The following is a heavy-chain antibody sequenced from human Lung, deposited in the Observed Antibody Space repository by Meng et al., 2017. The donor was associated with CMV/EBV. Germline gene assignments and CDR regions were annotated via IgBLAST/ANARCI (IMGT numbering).Heavy chain of an antibody. Sequence: ESXKISXAASGFTFSSYAMSWVRQAPGKGLEWVSAISGSGGSTYYADSVKGRFTISKDNSKNTLYLQMNSLRAEDTAVYYCAKDGGYCSSTSCYLIPTYYYYYGMDVWGQGXTVTVSS. J-gene: IGHJ6*02. CDR3: AKDGGYCSSTSCYLIPTYYYYYGMDV. V-gene: IGHV3-23*01. CDR2: ISGSGGST. CDR1: GFTFSSYA. D-gene: IGHD2-2*01.